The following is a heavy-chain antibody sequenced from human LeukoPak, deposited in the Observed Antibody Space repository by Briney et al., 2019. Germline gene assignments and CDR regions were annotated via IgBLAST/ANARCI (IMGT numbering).Heavy chain of an antibody. V-gene: IGHV1-2*02. J-gene: IGHJ4*02. Sequence: ASVKVSCKASGYTFTGYYMHWVRQAPGQGLEWMGWINLNSGGTNYAQKFQGRVTMTRDTSIATAYVELSRLRSDDTAVYYCAGDRSTVTTPYFDYWGQGTLVTVSS. CDR1: GYTFTGYY. CDR3: AGDRSTVTTPYFDY. CDR2: INLNSGGT. D-gene: IGHD4-11*01.